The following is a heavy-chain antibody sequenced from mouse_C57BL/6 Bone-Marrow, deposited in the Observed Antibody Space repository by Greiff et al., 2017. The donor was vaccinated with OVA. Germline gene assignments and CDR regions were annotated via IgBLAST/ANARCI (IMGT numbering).Heavy chain of an antibody. CDR3: VGLRFAY. CDR2: IKSKSSNYAT. Sequence: EVMLVEPGAGLVQPKGSLKLSCAASGFTFNTYAMHWVRQAPGHGFEWVARIKSKSSNYATYYADSVKDRFTISRDDSQSMLYLQMYELKTEDTAMCYCVGLRFAYWGQGTLVTVSA. D-gene: IGHD1-1*01. V-gene: IGHV10-3*01. J-gene: IGHJ3*01. CDR1: GFTFNTYA.